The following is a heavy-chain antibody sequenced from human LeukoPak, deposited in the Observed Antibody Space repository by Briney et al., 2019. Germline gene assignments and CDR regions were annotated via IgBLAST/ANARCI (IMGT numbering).Heavy chain of an antibody. CDR3: AREGGYSYGPFDY. D-gene: IGHD5-18*01. CDR2: IKQDGSEK. CDR1: GFTLSSYA. Sequence: GGSLRLSCAASGFTLSSYAMSWVRQAPGKGLEWVANIKQDGSEKYYVDSVKGRFTISRDNAKNSLYLQMNSLRAEDTAVYYCAREGGYSYGPFDYWGQGTLVTVSS. J-gene: IGHJ4*02. V-gene: IGHV3-7*01.